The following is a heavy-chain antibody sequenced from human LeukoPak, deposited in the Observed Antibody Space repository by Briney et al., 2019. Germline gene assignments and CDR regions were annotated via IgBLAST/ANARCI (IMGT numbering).Heavy chain of an antibody. V-gene: IGHV3-7*01. CDR1: GFTFSNYW. Sequence: GGSLRLSCAASGFTFSNYWMSWVRQAPGKGLEWVANIKQDGSEKFYVDSVKGRLTISRDNAKNSLYLQMNSLRVEDTAVYYCARVQGSSGPGIFEYWGQGTLVAVSS. D-gene: IGHD6-19*01. CDR2: IKQDGSEK. J-gene: IGHJ4*02. CDR3: ARVQGSSGPGIFEY.